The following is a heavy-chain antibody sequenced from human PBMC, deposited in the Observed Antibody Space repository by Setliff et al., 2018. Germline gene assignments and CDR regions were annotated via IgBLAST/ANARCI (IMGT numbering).Heavy chain of an antibody. V-gene: IGHV4-59*12. D-gene: IGHD2-15*01. J-gene: IGHJ6*03. CDR3: ARGTVVVAATRFYYYYYMDV. CDR1: DGSLSTYY. Sequence: NPSETLSLTCTVSDGSLSTYYWSWIRQPPGKGPEFIGYVYYSGTANYSPSLRSRLTISVDTSKNQFSLKLRSVTAADTAVYYCARGTVVVAATRFYYYYYMDVWGKGTTVTVSS. CDR2: VYYSGTA.